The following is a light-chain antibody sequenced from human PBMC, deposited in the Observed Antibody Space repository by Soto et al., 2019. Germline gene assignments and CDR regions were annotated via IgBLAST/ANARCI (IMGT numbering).Light chain of an antibody. V-gene: IGLV2-14*01. CDR2: DVS. Sequence: QSALTQPASVSGSHGQSITISCTGTSSDVGGYNYVAWYQQHPGKAPTLMIYDVSNRPSGVYNRLSGSKSGNTASLTISGLQAEDEADYYCSSYTSSSTLYVFGTGTKVTVL. J-gene: IGLJ1*01. CDR3: SSYTSSSTLYV. CDR1: SSDVGGYNY.